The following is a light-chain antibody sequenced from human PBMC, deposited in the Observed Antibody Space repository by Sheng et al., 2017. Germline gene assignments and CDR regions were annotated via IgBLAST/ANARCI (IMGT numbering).Light chain of an antibody. CDR2: DVS. V-gene: IGKV1-33*01. Sequence: DIQMTQTPSSLSASVGDRVTITCQASQDINKYLNWYQQKPGEAPKILIDDVSNLRMEVPSRFSGSGSGTQFVLTISSLQPEDFATYYCQQRDTLPLTFGGGTKV. CDR3: QQRDTLPLT. CDR1: QDINKY. J-gene: IGKJ4*01.